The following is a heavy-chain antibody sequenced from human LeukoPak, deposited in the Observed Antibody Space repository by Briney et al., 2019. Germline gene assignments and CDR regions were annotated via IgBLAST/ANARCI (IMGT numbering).Heavy chain of an antibody. CDR2: IYHSGST. Sequence: SGTLSLTCAVSGGSISSSDWWSWVRQPPGKGLEWIGEIYHSGSTNYNPSLKSRVTISVDKSKNQFSLNLSSVTAADTAVYYCARDRRYYDSSAYIREFDYWGQGTLVTVSS. D-gene: IGHD3-22*01. V-gene: IGHV4-4*02. J-gene: IGHJ4*02. CDR1: GGSISSSDW. CDR3: ARDRRYYDSSAYIREFDY.